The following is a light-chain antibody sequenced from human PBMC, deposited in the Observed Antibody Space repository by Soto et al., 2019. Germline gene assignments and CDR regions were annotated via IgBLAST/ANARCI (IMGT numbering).Light chain of an antibody. CDR3: SSYTNSSPFV. V-gene: IGLV2-14*01. J-gene: IGLJ1*01. CDR1: SSDVGGYNY. CDR2: DVS. Sequence: QSPLTQPASVSGSPGQSITISCTGTSSDVGGYNYVSWYQQHPGKAPKLMIYDVSNWPSGVSNRFSGSKSGNTASLTISGLQAEDEADYYCSSYTNSSPFVFGTGTKLTVL.